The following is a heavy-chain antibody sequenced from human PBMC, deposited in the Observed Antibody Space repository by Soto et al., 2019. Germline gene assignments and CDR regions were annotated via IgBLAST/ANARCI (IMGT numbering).Heavy chain of an antibody. V-gene: IGHV4-34*01. D-gene: IGHD3-3*01. J-gene: IGHJ5*02. CDR1: GGSFSGYY. CDR3: ARVRDWFDP. Sequence: PSETLSLTCAVYGGSFSGYYWNWIRQPPGKGLGWIGEIDHSGYTNYNPSLKGRVTISVDTSKNQFSLRLTSVTAADTAVYYCARVRDWFDPWGQGTLATVSS. CDR2: IDHSGYT.